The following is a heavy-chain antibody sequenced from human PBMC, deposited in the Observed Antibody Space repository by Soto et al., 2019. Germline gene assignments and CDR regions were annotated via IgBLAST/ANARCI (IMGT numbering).Heavy chain of an antibody. J-gene: IGHJ6*02. D-gene: IGHD2-2*02. CDR1: GFTFDDYT. V-gene: IGHV3-43*01. CDR2: ISWDGGST. CDR3: AKDGYCSGTSCYMGGGYGMDV. Sequence: EVQLVESGGVVVQPGGSLRLSCAASGFTFDDYTMHWVRQAPGKGLEWVSLISWDGGSTYYADSVKGRFTISRDNSKNSLYLQMNSLRTEDTALYYCAKDGYCSGTSCYMGGGYGMDVWGQGTTVTVSS.